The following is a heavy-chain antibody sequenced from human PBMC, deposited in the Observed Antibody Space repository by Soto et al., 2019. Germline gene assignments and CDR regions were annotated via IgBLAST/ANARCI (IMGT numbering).Heavy chain of an antibody. CDR2: IYHSGNT. V-gene: IGHV4-4*02. D-gene: IGHD6-13*01. CDR1: GGSISRSNW. Sequence: QVQLQESGPGLVKPSGTLSVTCAVSGGSISRSNWWSWVRQPPGKGLEWIGEIYHSGNTNYNPSLKSRVTISVDKSNNQFSLNLTSVTAADTAVYYCTRVLAALGNRWYFDLWGHGTLVSVSS. J-gene: IGHJ2*01. CDR3: TRVLAALGNRWYFDL.